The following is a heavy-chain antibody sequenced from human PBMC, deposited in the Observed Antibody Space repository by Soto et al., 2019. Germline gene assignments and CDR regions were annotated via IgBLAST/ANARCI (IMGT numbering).Heavy chain of an antibody. CDR3: ARGAARPRNMDV. D-gene: IGHD6-6*01. V-gene: IGHV4-34*01. J-gene: IGHJ6*03. CDR2: INHSGST. Sequence: PSETLSLTCAVYGGSFSGYYWSWIRQPPGKGLEWIGEINHSGSTNYNPSLKSRVTISVDTSKNQFSLKLSSVTAADTAVYYCARGAARPRNMDVWGKGTTVTVSS. CDR1: GGSFSGYY.